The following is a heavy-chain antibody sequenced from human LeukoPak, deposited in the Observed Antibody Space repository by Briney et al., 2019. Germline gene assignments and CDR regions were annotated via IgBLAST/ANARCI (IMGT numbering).Heavy chain of an antibody. J-gene: IGHJ4*02. V-gene: IGHV5-51*01. CDR1: GYSFTSYW. CDR2: IYPGDSDT. CDR3: ARHEASDAKGELFDY. D-gene: IGHD2-8*01. Sequence: GESLKISCKGSGYSFTSYWIGWVRQMPGKGLEWMGIIYPGDSDTRYSPSFQGQVTISADKSISTAYLQWSSLKASDTAMYYCARHEASDAKGELFDYWGQGTLVTVSS.